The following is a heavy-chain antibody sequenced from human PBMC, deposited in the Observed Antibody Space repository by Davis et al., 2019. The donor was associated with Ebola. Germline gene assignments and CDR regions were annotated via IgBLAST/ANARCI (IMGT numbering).Heavy chain of an antibody. V-gene: IGHV3-23*01. CDR3: ARDFDRVRT. J-gene: IGHJ4*02. CDR1: GLTLSNSA. D-gene: IGHD1-1*01. CDR2: IVGIGSNT. Sequence: GSLKISCAASGLTLSNSAMSWVRQAPGKGLEWVSSIVGIGSNTYHANSVKGRFTVSRDSSKNTLYLQMNSLRAEDTAVYYCARDFDRVRTWGQGTLVTVSS.